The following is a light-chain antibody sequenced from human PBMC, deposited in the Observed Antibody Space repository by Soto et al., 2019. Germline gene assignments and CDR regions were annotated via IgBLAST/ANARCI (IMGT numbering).Light chain of an antibody. Sequence: QSALTQPRSVSGSPGQSVTISCTGTSSDVAAYNYVSWYQQHPGKAPKLLICDVSRRPSGVPDRFSGSKSGNTASLTISGLQAEDEADYYCCSYAGSYTYEVFGGGTKVTVL. J-gene: IGLJ3*02. V-gene: IGLV2-11*01. CDR1: SSDVAAYNY. CDR2: DVS. CDR3: CSYAGSYTYEV.